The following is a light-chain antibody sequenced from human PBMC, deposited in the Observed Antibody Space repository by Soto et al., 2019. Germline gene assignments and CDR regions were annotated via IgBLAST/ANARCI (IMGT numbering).Light chain of an antibody. Sequence: QSVLTQPPSVSAAPGQKVTISCSGSSSNIGNNYVSWYQQLPGTAPKLLIYANTNRPSGVPDRFSGSKSGTSASLAITGLQTEDEADYYCQSYDSGLSAVVFGGGTKLTVL. CDR1: SSNIGNNY. V-gene: IGLV1-40*01. J-gene: IGLJ2*01. CDR2: ANT. CDR3: QSYDSGLSAVV.